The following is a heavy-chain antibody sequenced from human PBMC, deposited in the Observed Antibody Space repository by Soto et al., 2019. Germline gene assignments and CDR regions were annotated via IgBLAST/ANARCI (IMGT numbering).Heavy chain of an antibody. D-gene: IGHD2-15*01. CDR1: GFSLSTSGVG. J-gene: IGHJ6*02. CDR2: IYWDDDK. V-gene: IGHV2-5*02. Sequence: QITLKESGPTLVKPTQTLTLTCTFSGFSLSTSGVGVAWIRQPPGKALEWLALIYWDDDKRYRPSLESRLTIPQDTSKNPVVLTMTKMESVATATYYCTYLPCSGGSCYWFSFSGMDVWGQGTTVTVSS. CDR3: TYLPCSGGSCYWFSFSGMDV.